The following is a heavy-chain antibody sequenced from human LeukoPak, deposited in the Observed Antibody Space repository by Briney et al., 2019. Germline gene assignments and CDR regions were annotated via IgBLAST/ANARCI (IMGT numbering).Heavy chain of an antibody. CDR2: IYYSGST. CDR3: ARLFSGIAAAGTNYYYGMDV. Sequence: SEALSLTCTVSGGSISSYYWSWIRQPAGKGLEWIGYIYYSGSTNYNPSLKSRVTIPVDTSKNQFSLKLSSVTAADTAVYYCARLFSGIAAAGTNYYYGMDVWGQGTTVTVSS. V-gene: IGHV4-59*08. CDR1: GGSISSYY. J-gene: IGHJ6*02. D-gene: IGHD6-13*01.